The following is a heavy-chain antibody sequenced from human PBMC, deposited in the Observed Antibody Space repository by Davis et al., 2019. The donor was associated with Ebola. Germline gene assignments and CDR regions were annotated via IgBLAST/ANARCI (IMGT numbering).Heavy chain of an antibody. CDR2: INPSGGST. Sequence: ASVQVSCKASGYTFISYYMHWVRQAPGQGLEWMGIINPSGGSTSYAQKFQGRVTMTEDTSTDTAYMELSSLRAEDTAVYYCARPLIEDPIYYYYYGMDVWGQGATVTVSS. J-gene: IGHJ6*02. CDR1: GYTFISYY. CDR3: ARPLIEDPIYYYYYGMDV. V-gene: IGHV1-46*01.